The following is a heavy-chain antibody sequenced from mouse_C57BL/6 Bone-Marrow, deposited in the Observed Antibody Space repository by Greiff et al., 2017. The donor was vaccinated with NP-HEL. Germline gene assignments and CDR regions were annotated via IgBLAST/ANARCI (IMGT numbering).Heavy chain of an antibody. CDR1: GYTFTSYW. D-gene: IGHD1-1*01. CDR3: AIWVCYYGEGYFDY. J-gene: IGHJ2*01. Sequence: QVQLKQPGAELVKPGASVKVSCKASGYTFTSYWMHWVKQRPGQGLEWIGRIHPSDSDTNYNQKFKGKATLTVDKSSSTAYLQLSSLTSEDSAVYYCAIWVCYYGEGYFDYWGQGTTLTVSA. V-gene: IGHV1-74*01. CDR2: IHPSDSDT.